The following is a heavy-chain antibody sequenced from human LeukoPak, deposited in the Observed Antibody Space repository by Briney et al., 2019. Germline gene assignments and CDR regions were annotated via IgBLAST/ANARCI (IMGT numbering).Heavy chain of an antibody. CDR3: ARSPRSSWSSDY. J-gene: IGHJ4*02. CDR2: LSTAGVYT. V-gene: IGHV3-23*01. Sequence: GGSLRLSCAASGFTFSSYAMSWVRQAPGKGLEWVSSLSTAGVYTYYADSVKGRFTISRDNSRNTLYLQMNSLRAEDTAVYYCARSPRSSWSSDYWGQGTLVTVSS. CDR1: GFTFSSYA. D-gene: IGHD6-13*01.